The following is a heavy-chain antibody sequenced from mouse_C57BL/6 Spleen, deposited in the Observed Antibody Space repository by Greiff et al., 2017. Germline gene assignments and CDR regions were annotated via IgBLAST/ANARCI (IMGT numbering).Heavy chain of an antibody. CDR1: GYSFTDYN. D-gene: IGHD2-1*01. J-gene: IGHJ3*01. CDR2: INPNYGTT. Sequence: VQLQQSGPELVKPGASVKISCKASGYSFTDYNMNWVKQSNGKSLEWIGVINPNYGTTSSNQKFKGKATLTVDQSSSTAYMQLNSPTSEYSAVYYCAQIYYGNSWFAYWGQGTLVTVSA. V-gene: IGHV1-39*01. CDR3: AQIYYGNSWFAY.